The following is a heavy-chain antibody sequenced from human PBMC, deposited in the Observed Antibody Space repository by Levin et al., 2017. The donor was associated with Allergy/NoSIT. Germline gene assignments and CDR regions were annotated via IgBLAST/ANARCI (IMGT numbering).Heavy chain of an antibody. V-gene: IGHV7-4-1*02. J-gene: IGHJ3*02. D-gene: IGHD3-16*01. Sequence: ASVKVSCKASGYTFNSFAINWVRQAPGQGLEWMGWINTNTGTPTYAQAFTGRFVFSLDTSVSAAYLQISRLKAEDTAAYYCARDLGYNYDSSTRRFGAFDIWGQGTVVTVSS. CDR3: ARDLGYNYDSSTRRFGAFDI. CDR2: INTNTGTP. CDR1: GYTFNSFA.